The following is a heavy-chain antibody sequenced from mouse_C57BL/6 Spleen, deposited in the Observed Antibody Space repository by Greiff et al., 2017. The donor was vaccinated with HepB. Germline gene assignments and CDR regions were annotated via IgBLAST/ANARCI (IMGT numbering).Heavy chain of an antibody. V-gene: IGHV1-80*01. Sequence: VQLQQSGAELVKPGASVKISCKASGYAFSSYWMNWVKQRPGKGLEWIGQIYPGDGDTNYNGKFKGKATLTADKSSSTAYMQLSSLTSEDSAVYFCARKTGERGYYFDYWGQGTTLTVSS. CDR3: ARKTGERGYYFDY. CDR2: IYPGDGDT. J-gene: IGHJ2*01. D-gene: IGHD4-1*01. CDR1: GYAFSSYW.